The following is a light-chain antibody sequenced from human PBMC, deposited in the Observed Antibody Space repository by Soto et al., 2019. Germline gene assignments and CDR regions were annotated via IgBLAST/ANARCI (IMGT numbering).Light chain of an antibody. Sequence: QSALTQPASVSGSPGQSITISCTGTSSDVGSYKYVSWYQQHPGKAPKLIIYDVNNRPSGISDRFSGSKSGNTASLTISGLQAEDEADYYCNSYTTTSSDVFGTGTKLTVL. CDR2: DVN. J-gene: IGLJ1*01. CDR1: SSDVGSYKY. CDR3: NSYTTTSSDV. V-gene: IGLV2-14*01.